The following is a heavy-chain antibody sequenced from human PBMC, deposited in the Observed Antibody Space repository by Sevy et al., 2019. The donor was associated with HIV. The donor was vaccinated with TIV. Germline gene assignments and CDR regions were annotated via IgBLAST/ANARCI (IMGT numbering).Heavy chain of an antibody. Sequence: GGSLRLSCAASGPTFSTSGMHWVRQAPGKGLEWVALISDDGRNTYYAGSVQGRFTVSRDNSKNTLYLQMNSLRADDTAVYCCAKTYVDTTIDIYYYDSWGQGTLVTVSS. CDR2: ISDDGRNT. J-gene: IGHJ4*02. CDR1: GPTFSTSG. D-gene: IGHD5-18*01. V-gene: IGHV3-30*18. CDR3: AKTYVDTTIDIYYYDS.